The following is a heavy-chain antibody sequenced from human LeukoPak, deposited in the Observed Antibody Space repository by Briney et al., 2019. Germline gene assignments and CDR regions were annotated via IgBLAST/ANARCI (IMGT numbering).Heavy chain of an antibody. D-gene: IGHD3-10*01. CDR3: SGSFGELTFFDY. CDR2: IRSKVFGGTT. V-gene: IGHV3-49*04. Sequence: TGGSLRLSCTASGFTFGDYAMMWVRQAPGKGLEWVGFIRSKVFGGTTEYAASVKGRFTISRGDSKSIAYLQMNSLKTEDTAVYYCSGSFGELTFFDYWGQGTLVTVSS. CDR1: GFTFGDYA. J-gene: IGHJ4*02.